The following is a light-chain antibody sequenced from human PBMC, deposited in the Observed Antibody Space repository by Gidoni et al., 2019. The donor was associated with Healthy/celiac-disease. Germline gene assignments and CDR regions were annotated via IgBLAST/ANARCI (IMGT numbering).Light chain of an antibody. CDR1: SSNIGNNY. Sequence: QSVLTQPPSVSAAPGQKGTITCSGSSSNIGNNYVSWYQQLPGTAPKLLIYENNKRPSGIPARFSGSKSGTAATLGITGLQTGDEADYYCGTWDSSLSAVVFGGGTKLTVL. CDR3: GTWDSSLSAVV. CDR2: ENN. V-gene: IGLV1-51*02. J-gene: IGLJ2*01.